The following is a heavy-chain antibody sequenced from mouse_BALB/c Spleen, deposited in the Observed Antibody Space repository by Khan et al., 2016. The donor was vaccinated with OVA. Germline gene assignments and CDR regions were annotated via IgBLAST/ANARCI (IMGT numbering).Heavy chain of an antibody. D-gene: IGHD2-14*01. CDR1: GFSLTTYG. J-gene: IGHJ3*01. CDR3: ARNSYMYDFTY. V-gene: IGHV2-2*01. Sequence: QVQLQQSGPGLVLPSQSLSITCTVSGFSLTTYGIHWVRQSPGKGLEWLGVIWSDGTTDFNAAFISRMSISKDNSKSQVFFKVISLQPDDTAMYYCARNSYMYDFTYWGQGTLVTVSA. CDR2: IWSDGTT.